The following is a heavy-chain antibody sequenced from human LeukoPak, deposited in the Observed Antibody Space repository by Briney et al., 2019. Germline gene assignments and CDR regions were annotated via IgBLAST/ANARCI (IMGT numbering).Heavy chain of an antibody. Sequence: SGTLSLTCAVSGGSISSSNWWSWVRQPPGKGLEWIGNIFYSGSTYYNPSLKSRVTISVDTSKNQFSLKLSSVTAADTAMYYCARNFYDSSVAFDIWGQGTMLTVSS. J-gene: IGHJ3*02. CDR3: ARNFYDSSVAFDI. CDR2: IFYSGST. V-gene: IGHV4-4*02. D-gene: IGHD3-22*01. CDR1: GGSISSSNW.